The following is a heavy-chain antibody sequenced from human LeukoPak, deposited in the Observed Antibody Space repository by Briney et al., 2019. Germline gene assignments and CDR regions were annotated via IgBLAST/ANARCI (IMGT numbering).Heavy chain of an antibody. CDR3: ARHRIAAAGTGAFDI. Sequence: SETLSLTCTVSGGSISSGGYYWSWIRQHPGKGLEWIGYIYYSGSTNYNPSLKSRVTISVDTSKNQFSLKLSSVTAADTAVYYCARHRIAAAGTGAFDIWGQGTMVTVSS. V-gene: IGHV4-61*08. J-gene: IGHJ3*02. D-gene: IGHD6-13*01. CDR2: IYYSGST. CDR1: GGSISSGGYY.